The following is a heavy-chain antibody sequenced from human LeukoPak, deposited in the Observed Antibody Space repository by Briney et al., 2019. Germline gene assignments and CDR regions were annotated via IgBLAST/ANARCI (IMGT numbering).Heavy chain of an antibody. J-gene: IGHJ4*02. V-gene: IGHV3-30*04. Sequence: PGGSLRLSCAASGFSFSSYAMHWVRQAPGKGLEWVAVISYDGSNKYYADSVKGRFTISRDNSKNTLYLQMNSLRAEDTAVYYCARDSAAVGATAFDYWGQGTLVTVSS. CDR3: ARDSAAVGATAFDY. CDR1: GFSFSSYA. CDR2: ISYDGSNK. D-gene: IGHD1-26*01.